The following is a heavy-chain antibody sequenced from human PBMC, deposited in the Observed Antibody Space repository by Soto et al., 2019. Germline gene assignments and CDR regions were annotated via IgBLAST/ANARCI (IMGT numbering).Heavy chain of an antibody. Sequence: SETLSLTCTVSGGSISSGGYYWSWIRQHPGKGLEWIGYIYYSGSTYYNPSLKSRVTISVDTSKNQFSLKLSSVTAADTAVYYCSRDSTYDSSGYYLGSFDYWGQGTLVTVSS. CDR3: SRDSTYDSSGYYLGSFDY. D-gene: IGHD3-22*01. CDR1: GGSISSGGYY. CDR2: IYYSGST. J-gene: IGHJ4*02. V-gene: IGHV4-31*03.